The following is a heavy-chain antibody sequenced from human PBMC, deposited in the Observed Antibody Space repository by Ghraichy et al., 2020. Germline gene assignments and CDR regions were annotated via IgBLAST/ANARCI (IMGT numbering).Heavy chain of an antibody. CDR3: ARGSPSMKAFDV. V-gene: IGHV6-1*01. Sequence: SQTLSLTCAISGDSVSSNSAGWNWIRQSPSRGLEWLGRTYYRSKWYNEYALSVKSRITINPDTSKNQFFLQLNSVTPEDTAVYYCARGSPSMKAFDVWGQGTMVTVSS. CDR1: GDSVSSNSAG. D-gene: IGHD3-10*01. J-gene: IGHJ3*01. CDR2: TYYRSKWYN.